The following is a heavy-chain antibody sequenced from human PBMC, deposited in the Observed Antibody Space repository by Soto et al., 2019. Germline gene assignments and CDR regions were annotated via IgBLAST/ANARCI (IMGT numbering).Heavy chain of an antibody. CDR1: GFSFSYYA. J-gene: IGHJ4*02. Sequence: GGSLRLSCAASGFSFSYYALHWVRQAPGKGLEWVAVISYDGSNKYYADSVKGRFTISRDSSKNMLFLQMNTLRGEDTAVYYCSRGSYGDFVDFWGQGTLVTVSS. CDR2: ISYDGSNK. V-gene: IGHV3-30-3*01. D-gene: IGHD4-17*01. CDR3: SRGSYGDFVDF.